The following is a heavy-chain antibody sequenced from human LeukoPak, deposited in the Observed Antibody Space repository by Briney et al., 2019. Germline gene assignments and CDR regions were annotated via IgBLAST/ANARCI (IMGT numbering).Heavy chain of an antibody. Sequence: SETLSLTCTVSGYSISDGFYWDWIRQTPGKGLEWIGSIFYSGTTYYNPSLKSRVTISVDTSKNQFSLKLRSVTAADTAVYYCARHEWGITNAFDIWGQGTVVTVSS. CDR3: ARHEWGITNAFDI. CDR2: IFYSGTT. D-gene: IGHD1-14*01. V-gene: IGHV4-38-2*02. CDR1: GYSISDGFY. J-gene: IGHJ3*02.